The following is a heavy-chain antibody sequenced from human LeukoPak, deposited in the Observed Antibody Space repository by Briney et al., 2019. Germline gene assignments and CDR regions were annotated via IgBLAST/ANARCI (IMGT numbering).Heavy chain of an antibody. V-gene: IGHV1-2*02. J-gene: IGHJ6*03. D-gene: IGHD6-13*01. CDR1: GFNFTDYY. CDR3: AREATAAGTNYYYMDV. Sequence: ASVKVSCKTSGFNFTDYYLHWVRQAPGQGLEWMGWINPYSGDTNYAHKFQARITMTRDTSISTAYLGLSSLRSDDTAVYYCAREATAAGTNYYYMDVWGKGTTVTVSS. CDR2: INPYSGDT.